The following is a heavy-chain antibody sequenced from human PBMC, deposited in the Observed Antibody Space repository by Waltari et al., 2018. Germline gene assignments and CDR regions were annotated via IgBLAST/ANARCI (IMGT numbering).Heavy chain of an antibody. D-gene: IGHD2-2*01. J-gene: IGHJ4*02. CDR1: GYPFSSYG. CDR3: ASSSFCSSTTCYLGY. V-gene: IGHV1-18*01. Sequence: QVPLVQSAAQVQNPGASVTVSCNASGYPFSSYGISWVRQAPGQGLEWMGWIGAYNGNTDYSQKFRGRVTLTTDRSTNTAYMELRSLRSDDTAFYYCASSSFCSSTTCYLGYWGQGTLVTVSS. CDR2: IGAYNGNT.